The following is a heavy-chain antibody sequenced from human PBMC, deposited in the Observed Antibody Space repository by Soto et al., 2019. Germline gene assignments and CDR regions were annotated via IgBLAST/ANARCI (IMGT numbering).Heavy chain of an antibody. CDR1: GFTFSNYA. J-gene: IGHJ4*02. D-gene: IGHD2-15*01. Sequence: EVQLLESGGGLVQPGGSLRLSCVASGFTFSNYAMSWVRQAPGKGLEWVSGISSSGGSTNYADSVKGRFTISRDNSENTLYLRMNSLRAEDTAIYYCAKHQVGVVVGVTDYWGQGTLVTVSS. CDR2: ISSSGGST. V-gene: IGHV3-23*01. CDR3: AKHQVGVVVGVTDY.